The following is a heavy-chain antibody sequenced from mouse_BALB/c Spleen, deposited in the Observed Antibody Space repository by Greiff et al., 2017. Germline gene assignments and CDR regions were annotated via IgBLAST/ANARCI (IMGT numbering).Heavy chain of an antibody. J-gene: IGHJ4*01. D-gene: IGHD2-1*01. CDR2: ISDGGSYT. Sequence: EVNVVESGGGLVKPGGSLKLSCAASGFTFSDYYMYWVRQTPEKRLEWVATISDGGSYTYYPDSVKGRFTISRDNAKNNLYLQMSSLKSEDTAMYYCARHNYGNYLYYYAMDYWGQGTSVTVSS. CDR1: GFTFSDYY. V-gene: IGHV5-4*02. CDR3: ARHNYGNYLYYYAMDY.